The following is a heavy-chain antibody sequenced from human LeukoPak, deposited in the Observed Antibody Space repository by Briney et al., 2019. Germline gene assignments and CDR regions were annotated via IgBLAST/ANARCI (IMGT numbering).Heavy chain of an antibody. CDR3: AKERFEYSGSPILDY. Sequence: PGGSLRLSCAASGFTFDDYAMHWVRQAPGKGLEWASLIGWDGGSTYYVDSVKGRFTISRDNSKNSLYLQMNSLRAEDTALYYCAKERFEYSGSPILDYWGQGTLVTVSS. CDR1: GFTFDDYA. CDR2: IGWDGGST. D-gene: IGHD6-6*01. J-gene: IGHJ4*02. V-gene: IGHV3-43D*03.